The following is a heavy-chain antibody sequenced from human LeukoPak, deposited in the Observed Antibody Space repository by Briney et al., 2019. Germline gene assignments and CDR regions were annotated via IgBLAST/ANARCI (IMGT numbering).Heavy chain of an antibody. D-gene: IGHD2-15*01. J-gene: IGHJ3*02. CDR3: AREGRGWAFDI. CDR2: INPNSGCT. V-gene: IGHV1-2*02. Sequence: ASVKVSCKASGYTFNGYYMHWVRQAPGQGLEWIAWINPNSGCTNYAHKFQGRVTMTRDTANSSAYLQLSRLRADDTAVYYCAREGRGWAFDIWGQGTMVTVSS. CDR1: GYTFNGYY.